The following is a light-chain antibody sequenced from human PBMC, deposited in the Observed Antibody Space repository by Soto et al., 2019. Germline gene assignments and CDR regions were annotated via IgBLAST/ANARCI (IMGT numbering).Light chain of an antibody. CDR3: QSYDSSLRGSRV. CDR2: GNS. CDR1: SSNIGAGYD. V-gene: IGLV1-40*01. Sequence: QSVLTQPPSVSGAPGQRVTISCTGSSSNIGAGYDVHWYQQLPGTAPKLLIYGNSNRPSGVPDRFSGSKSGTSASLAITGLQDEDEDDDYCQSYDSSLRGSRVFGGGTKLTVL. J-gene: IGLJ2*01.